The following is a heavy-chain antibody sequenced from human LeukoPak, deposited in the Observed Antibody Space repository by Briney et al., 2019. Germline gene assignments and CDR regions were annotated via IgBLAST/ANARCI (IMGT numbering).Heavy chain of an antibody. V-gene: IGHV4-4*07. J-gene: IGHJ6*02. CDR2: FQSSGST. Sequence: PSETLSLTCTVSGGSISSYYWSWIRQPAGKGLEWIGRFQSSGSTNYKPSLKSRVTMSLDTSKNQFSLKLSSVTAADTAVYYCARDGYGDYPWYYYGMDVWGQGTTVTVSS. D-gene: IGHD4-17*01. CDR3: ARDGYGDYPWYYYGMDV. CDR1: GGSISSYY.